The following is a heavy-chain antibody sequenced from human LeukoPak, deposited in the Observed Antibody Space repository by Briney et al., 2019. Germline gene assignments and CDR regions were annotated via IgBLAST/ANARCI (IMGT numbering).Heavy chain of an antibody. Sequence: GRSLRLSCAASGFTFNGSAMHWVRQAPGKGLEWVGRIRSKANNYATAYSASLKGRFTISRDDSKNTAYLQMNSLKTEDTAVYYCTRQGLDYWGQGTLVTVSS. CDR1: GFTFNGSA. V-gene: IGHV3-73*01. CDR2: IRSKANNYAT. CDR3: TRQGLDY. J-gene: IGHJ4*02.